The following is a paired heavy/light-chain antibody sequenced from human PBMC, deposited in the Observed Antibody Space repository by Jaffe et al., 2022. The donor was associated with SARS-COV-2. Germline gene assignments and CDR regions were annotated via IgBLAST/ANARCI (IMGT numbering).Heavy chain of an antibody. J-gene: IGHJ3*02. CDR2: ISSSGSTI. V-gene: IGHV3-11*01. CDR3: ARGKGLYGFDI. Sequence: QVQLVESGGGLVKPGGSLRLSCAASGFTFSDYYMSWIRQAPGKGLEWVSYISSSGSTIYYADSVKGRFTISRDNAKNSLYLQMNSLRAEDTAVYYCARGKGLYGFDIWGQGTMVTVSS. D-gene: IGHD2-21*02. CDR1: GFTFSDYY.
Light chain of an antibody. CDR3: QQYGSSPMT. Sequence: EIVLTQSPGTLSLSPGERATLSCRASQSVSSSYLAWYQQKPGQAPRLLIYGASSRATGIPDRFSGSGSGTDFTLTISRLEPEDFAVYYCQQYGSSPMTFGQGTKVEIK. CDR2: GAS. J-gene: IGKJ1*01. V-gene: IGKV3-20*01. CDR1: QSVSSSY.